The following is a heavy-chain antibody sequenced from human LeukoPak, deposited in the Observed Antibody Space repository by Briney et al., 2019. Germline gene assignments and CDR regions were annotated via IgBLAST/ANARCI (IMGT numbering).Heavy chain of an antibody. CDR2: LSAVGLSA. CDR1: GFTFSRYA. CDR3: ARTYGGNSFWFGP. J-gene: IGHJ5*02. Sequence: PGGSLRLACRVSGFTFSRYAMSWVRQAPGKGLEWVSTLSAVGLSAYYADSVKGRFTISRDNSNNTLYLQMNSLRVNDTALYYCARTYGGNSFWFGPWGQGTLVTVSS. D-gene: IGHD4-23*01. V-gene: IGHV3-23*01.